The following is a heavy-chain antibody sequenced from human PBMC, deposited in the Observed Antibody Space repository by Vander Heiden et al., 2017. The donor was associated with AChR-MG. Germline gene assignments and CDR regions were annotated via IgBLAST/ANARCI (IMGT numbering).Heavy chain of an antibody. J-gene: IGHJ6*03. CDR1: GFTFSTYS. V-gene: IGHV3-21*01. CDR2: ISSSSSYI. D-gene: IGHD3-3*01. CDR3: ARDGFGGGSGYYYYYMDV. Sequence: EVQLVESGGGLVKPGGSLRPACAASGFTFSTYSRNWVRPAPGKGLEWVSSISSSSSYIYYADSVKGRFTISRDNAKNSLYLQMNSLRAEDTAVYYCARDGFGGGSGYYYYYMDVWGKGTTVTVSS.